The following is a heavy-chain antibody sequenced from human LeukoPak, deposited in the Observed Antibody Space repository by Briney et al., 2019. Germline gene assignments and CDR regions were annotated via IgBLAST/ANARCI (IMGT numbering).Heavy chain of an antibody. CDR1: GFTVSSNY. J-gene: IGHJ6*02. D-gene: IGHD5-18*01. CDR2: IYSGGST. Sequence: GGSLRLSCAASGFTVSSNYMSWVRQAPGKGLEWVSVIYSGGSTYYADSVKGRFTISRDNSKNTLYLQMNSLRAEDTAVYYCARDGPAITSYYGMDVWGQGTTVTVSS. V-gene: IGHV3-66*01. CDR3: ARDGPAITSYYGMDV.